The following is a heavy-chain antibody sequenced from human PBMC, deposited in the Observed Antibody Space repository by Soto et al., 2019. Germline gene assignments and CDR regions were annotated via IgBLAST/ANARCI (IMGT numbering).Heavy chain of an antibody. V-gene: IGHV1-3*01. CDR3: AREKGAAGTFDF. J-gene: IGHJ4*02. CDR2: INAGGGAT. CDR1: GYSFTRYA. D-gene: IGHD6-13*01. Sequence: QVQLVQSGAEVKETGPSVKVSCKGSGYSFTRYAIHWVRQAPGQPLEWMGGINAGGGATKYSQKLQGRVTISRDTSATTVYLDLSSLRYEDTAVYYCAREKGAAGTFDFWGQGTLVTVSA.